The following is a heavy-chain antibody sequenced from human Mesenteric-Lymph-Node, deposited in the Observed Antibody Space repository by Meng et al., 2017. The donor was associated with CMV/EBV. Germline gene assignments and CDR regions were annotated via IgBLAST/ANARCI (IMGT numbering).Heavy chain of an antibody. V-gene: IGHV3-48*04. CDR3: ARDSPVVPAAIAGDY. CDR2: ISSSTYTT. D-gene: IGHD2-2*02. J-gene: IGHJ4*02. Sequence: GGSLRLSCAASGFTFSAYAMSWVRQAPGKGLEWISYISSSTYTTYYLDSVKGRFTISRDNAKNSLYLQMNSLGAEDTAVYYCARDSPVVPAAIAGDYWGQGTLVTVSS. CDR1: GFTFSAYA.